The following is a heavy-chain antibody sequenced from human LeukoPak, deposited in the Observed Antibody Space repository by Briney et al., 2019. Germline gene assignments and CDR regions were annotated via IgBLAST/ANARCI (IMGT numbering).Heavy chain of an antibody. J-gene: IGHJ5*02. CDR1: GYTFTSYG. CDR3: ARMRGSYYDSSGFAFFWFDP. Sequence: ASVKVSCKASGYTFTSYGISWVRQAPGQGLEWMGWISAYNGNTNYAQKLQGRVTMTTDTSTSTAYMELRSLRSDDTAVYYCARMRGSYYDSSGFAFFWFDPWGQGTLVTVSS. V-gene: IGHV1-18*01. D-gene: IGHD3-22*01. CDR2: ISAYNGNT.